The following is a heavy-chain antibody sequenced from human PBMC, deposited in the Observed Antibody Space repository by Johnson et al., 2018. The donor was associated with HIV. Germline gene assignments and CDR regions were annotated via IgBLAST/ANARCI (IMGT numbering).Heavy chain of an antibody. CDR2: ISYDGSNK. CDR1: GFTFSSYA. Sequence: QVQLVESGGGVVQPGRSLRLSCAASGFTFSSYAMHWVRQAPGKGLEWVAVISYDGSNKYYADSVKGRFTISRDNSKNTLYLQMNSLRAEDTAVYYCASGRLAAHDAFDIWGQGTMVTVSS. CDR3: ASGRLAAHDAFDI. J-gene: IGHJ3*02. D-gene: IGHD1-26*01. V-gene: IGHV3-30-3*01.